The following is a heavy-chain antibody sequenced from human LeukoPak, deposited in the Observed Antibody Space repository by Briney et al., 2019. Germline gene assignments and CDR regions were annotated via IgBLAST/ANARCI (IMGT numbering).Heavy chain of an antibody. J-gene: IGHJ4*02. CDR3: PRVGRQLWLANHLTYFDY. CDR1: GFTFSSYA. CDR2: ISGSGGST. Sequence: GGSLRLSCAASGFTFSSYAMSWVRQAPGKGLEWVSAISGSGGSTYYADSVKGRFTISRDNSKNTLYLQMNSLRAEDTAVYYCPRVGRQLWLANHLTYFDYWGQGTLVTVSS. V-gene: IGHV3-23*01. D-gene: IGHD5-18*01.